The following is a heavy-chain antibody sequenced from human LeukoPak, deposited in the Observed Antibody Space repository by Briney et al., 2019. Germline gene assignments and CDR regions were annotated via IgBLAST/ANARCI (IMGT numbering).Heavy chain of an antibody. CDR1: GFTFDDHG. V-gene: IGHV3-23*01. Sequence: PGGSLRLSCAASGFTFDDHGMNWVRHAPGKGLEWVSTISGSGGNIHHADSVKGRFTISRDNSKNTLHLQMNSLRAEDTAVYYCAKGAFAVAPTIPGFDYWGQGTLVTVSS. CDR2: ISGSGGNI. D-gene: IGHD5-12*01. J-gene: IGHJ4*02. CDR3: AKGAFAVAPTIPGFDY.